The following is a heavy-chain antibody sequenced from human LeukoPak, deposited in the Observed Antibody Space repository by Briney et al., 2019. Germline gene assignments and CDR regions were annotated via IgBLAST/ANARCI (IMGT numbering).Heavy chain of an antibody. Sequence: PGGSLRLSCAASGFTFSSYAMHWVRQAPGKGLEYVSAISSNGGSTYYANSVKGRFTISRDNSKSTLYLQMGSLRAEDMAVYYCARGLGIQWAYFDYWGQGTLVTVSS. CDR3: ARGLGIQWAYFDY. CDR2: ISSNGGST. V-gene: IGHV3-64*01. CDR1: GFTFSSYA. J-gene: IGHJ4*02. D-gene: IGHD1-26*01.